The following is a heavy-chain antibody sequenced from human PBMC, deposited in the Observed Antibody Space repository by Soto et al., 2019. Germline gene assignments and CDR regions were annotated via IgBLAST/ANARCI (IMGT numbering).Heavy chain of an antibody. V-gene: IGHV3-30*18. CDR3: AKDQMGRGWRTLDS. J-gene: IGHJ4*02. D-gene: IGHD3-10*01. CDR1: GLTFSGYG. CDR2: ITYDGSST. Sequence: VPMVESGGGVVQPGTSLRLSCVVTGLTFSGYGMHWVRQAPGKGLEWVADITYDGSSTYYADAVKGRFTVSRDNSNNILNLQMTSLRGDDRARYYCAKDQMGRGWRTLDSWGQGTLVIVSS.